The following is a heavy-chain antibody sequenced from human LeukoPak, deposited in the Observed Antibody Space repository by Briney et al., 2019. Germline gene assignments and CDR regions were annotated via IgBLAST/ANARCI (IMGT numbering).Heavy chain of an antibody. V-gene: IGHV3-30-3*01. CDR3: AREALTGSWHWFDP. Sequence: GRSLRLSCAVSGFTFSRNSMHWVRQAPGKGLEWVADISYDGNNKQYADFVKGRFTISRDNSKNTLYLQMNSLRPEDTAVYFCAREALTGSWHWFDPWGQGTLVTVSS. CDR2: ISYDGNNK. D-gene: IGHD2-15*01. J-gene: IGHJ5*02. CDR1: GFTFSRNS.